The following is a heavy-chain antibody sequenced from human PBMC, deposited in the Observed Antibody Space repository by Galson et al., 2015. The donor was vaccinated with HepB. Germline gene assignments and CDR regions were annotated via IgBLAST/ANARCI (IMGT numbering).Heavy chain of an antibody. CDR2: IIPILGIA. CDR1: GGTFSSYA. Sequence: SVKVSCKASGGTFSSYAISWVRQAPGQGLEWMGRIIPILGIANYAQKFQGRVTITADKSTSTAYMELSSLRSEDTAVYYCARKWVGDKAGLDYWGQGTLVTVSS. CDR3: ARKWVGDKAGLDY. D-gene: IGHD6-19*01. V-gene: IGHV1-69*04. J-gene: IGHJ4*02.